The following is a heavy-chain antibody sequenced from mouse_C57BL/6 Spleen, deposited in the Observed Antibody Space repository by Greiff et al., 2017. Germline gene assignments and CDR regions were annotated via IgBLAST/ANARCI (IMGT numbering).Heavy chain of an antibody. J-gene: IGHJ3*01. V-gene: IGHV1-85*01. Sequence: QVQLKESGPELVKPGASVKLSCKASGYTFTSYDINWVKQRPGQGLEWIGWIYPRDGSTKYNEKFKGKATLTVDTSSSTAYMELHSLTSEDSAVYFCASRAWFAYWGQGTLVTVSA. CDR1: GYTFTSYD. CDR3: ASRAWFAY. CDR2: IYPRDGST.